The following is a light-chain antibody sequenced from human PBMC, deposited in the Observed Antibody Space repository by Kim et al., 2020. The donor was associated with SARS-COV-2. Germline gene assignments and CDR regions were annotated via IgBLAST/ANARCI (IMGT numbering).Light chain of an antibody. CDR3: QNYNSAPMS. Sequence: SASVGDRVTITCRASQGISNYLAWYQQKPGKVPKLLIYATFALQSGVPSRFSGSGSETDFTLTISSLQPEDVATYFCQNYNSAPMSFGQGTKLEI. CDR2: ATF. CDR1: QGISNY. J-gene: IGKJ2*03. V-gene: IGKV1-27*01.